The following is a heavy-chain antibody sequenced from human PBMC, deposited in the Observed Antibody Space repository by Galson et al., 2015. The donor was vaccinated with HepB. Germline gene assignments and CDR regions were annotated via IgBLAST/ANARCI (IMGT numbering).Heavy chain of an antibody. D-gene: IGHD2-15*01. Sequence: SLRLSCAASGFTFSSYSMNWVRQAPGKGLEWVSSISSSSSYIYYADSAKGRFTISRDNAKNSLYLQMNSLRAEDTAVYYCARDRRYCSGGSCYSGEDFDYWGQGTLVTVSS. V-gene: IGHV3-21*01. CDR2: ISSSSSYI. CDR3: ARDRRYCSGGSCYSGEDFDY. CDR1: GFTFSSYS. J-gene: IGHJ4*02.